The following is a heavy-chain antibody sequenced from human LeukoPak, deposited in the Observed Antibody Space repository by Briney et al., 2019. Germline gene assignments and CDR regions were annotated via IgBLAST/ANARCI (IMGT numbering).Heavy chain of an antibody. CDR1: GFTFSSYG. J-gene: IGHJ4*02. CDR3: ARDHERDELGASYFDF. V-gene: IGHV3-33*01. D-gene: IGHD6-6*01. CDR2: IWYDGSNK. Sequence: PGGSLRLSCAASGFTFSSYGMQWVRQAPGKRLEWVAVIWYDGSNKYYADSVKGRFTISRDNSKNTLYLQMNSLRAEDTAVYYCARDHERDELGASYFDFWGQGMLVTVSS.